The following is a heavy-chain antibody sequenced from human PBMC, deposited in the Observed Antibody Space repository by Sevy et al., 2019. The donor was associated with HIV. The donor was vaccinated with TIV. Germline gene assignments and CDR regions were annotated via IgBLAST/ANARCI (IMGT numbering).Heavy chain of an antibody. V-gene: IGHV3-48*01. CDR2: ISSSSSSI. J-gene: IGHJ4*02. CDR1: GFTFTTYT. D-gene: IGHD6-19*01. CDR3: ARDGISSGWYRGYYFDY. Sequence: GGSLRLSCTASGFTFTTYTMNWVRQAPGKGLEWVAYISSSSSSIFYADSVKGRFTISRDNAKNSLYLQMNDLRAEDTAVYYCARDGISSGWYRGYYFDYWGQGTLVTVSS.